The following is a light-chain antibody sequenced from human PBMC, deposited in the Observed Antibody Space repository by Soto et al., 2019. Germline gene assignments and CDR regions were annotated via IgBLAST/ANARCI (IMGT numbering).Light chain of an antibody. J-gene: IGKJ1*01. CDR1: QSVSSSY. CDR2: GAS. V-gene: IGKV3-20*01. Sequence: EIVLTHSPGTLSLSACERATLSFSASQSVSSSYLAWYQQKPGQAPRLLIYGASSRATGIPDRFSGSGSGTDFTLTISRLEPEDFAVYYCQQYGSSPRTFGQGTKVDIK. CDR3: QQYGSSPRT.